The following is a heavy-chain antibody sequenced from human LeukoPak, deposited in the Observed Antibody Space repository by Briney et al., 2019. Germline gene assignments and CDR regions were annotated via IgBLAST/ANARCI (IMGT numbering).Heavy chain of an antibody. CDR2: MNPNSGNT. Sequence: ASVKVSCKTSGDTFTSYDMNWVRQATGQGREWRGWMNPNSGNTVYAQKLRGRGTMTGDTSTSTAYMELSSLRSEDTAVYYCARGGTLVQGVTILYGMDVWGQGTTVTVSS. CDR1: GDTFTSYD. J-gene: IGHJ6*02. D-gene: IGHD3-10*01. V-gene: IGHV1-8*01. CDR3: ARGGTLVQGVTILYGMDV.